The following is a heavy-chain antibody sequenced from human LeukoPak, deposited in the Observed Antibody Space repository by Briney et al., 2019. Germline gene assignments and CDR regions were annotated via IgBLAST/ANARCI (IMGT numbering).Heavy chain of an antibody. J-gene: IGHJ6*03. CDR2: MNPNSGNT. CDR1: GYTFTSYD. CDR3: ARGSWIGVNSPYYMDV. D-gene: IGHD3-22*01. V-gene: IGHV1-8*03. Sequence: ASVKVSCKASGYTFTSYDINWVRQATGQGLEWMGWMNPNSGNTGYAQKFQGRVTITRNTSISTAYMELSSLRSEDTAVYYCARGSWIGVNSPYYMDVWGKGTTVTVSS.